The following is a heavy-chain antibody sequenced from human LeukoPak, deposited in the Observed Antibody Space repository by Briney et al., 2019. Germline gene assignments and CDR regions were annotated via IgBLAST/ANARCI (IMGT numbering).Heavy chain of an antibody. J-gene: IGHJ4*02. CDR3: ARLPTFYYDSSGYHYDY. V-gene: IGHV3-23*01. D-gene: IGHD3-22*01. CDR1: GFTFNNYA. Sequence: GGSLRLSCVASGFTFNNYAMSWVRQAPGRGLEWASSTAGSGISKDYADSVKGRFTISKDKSKNTLYLQMDNLRAEDTGVYFCARLPTFYYDSSGYHYDYWGRGTLVTVSS. CDR2: TAGSGISK.